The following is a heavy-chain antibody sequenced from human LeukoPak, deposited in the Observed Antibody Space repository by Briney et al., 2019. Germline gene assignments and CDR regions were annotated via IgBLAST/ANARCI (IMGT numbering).Heavy chain of an antibody. CDR2: IYTSGST. CDR3: ARDGSGSYGWYFDY. J-gene: IGHJ4*02. D-gene: IGHD1-26*01. V-gene: IGHV4-61*02. CDR1: GGSISSGSYY. Sequence: SQTLSLTCTVSGGSISSGSYYWSWIRQPAGKGLEWIGRIYTSGSTNYNPSLKSRVTISVDASKNQFSLKLSSVIAADTAVYYCARDGSGSYGWYFDYWGQGTLVTVSS.